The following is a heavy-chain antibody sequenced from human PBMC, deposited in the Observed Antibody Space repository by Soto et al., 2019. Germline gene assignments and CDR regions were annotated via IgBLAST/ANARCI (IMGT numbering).Heavy chain of an antibody. D-gene: IGHD5-18*01. CDR2: INGDGSSTGSST. CDR3: AREQQCITDY. CDR1: GFSFSSYW. J-gene: IGHJ4*02. Sequence: GGSLRLSCAASGFSFSSYWMHWFRQAPGKGLVWVSRINGDGSSTGSSTSYADSVRGRFTISRDNAKNTLYLQMNSLRAEDTVLYYCAREQQCITDYWGQGTLVTGSS. V-gene: IGHV3-74*01.